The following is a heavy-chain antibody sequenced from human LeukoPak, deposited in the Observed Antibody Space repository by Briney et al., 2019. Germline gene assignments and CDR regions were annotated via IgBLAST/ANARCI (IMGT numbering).Heavy chain of an antibody. J-gene: IGHJ3*02. D-gene: IGHD3-22*01. Sequence: SETLSLTRTVSDDSISSYYWSWIRQPPGKGLEWIGYIYYSGSTNYSPSLKSRVTISVDPSKTRVSLKLSSVTAADTAVYYCARGAASSSMMRFAFDIWGQGIMVTVSS. CDR1: DDSISSYY. V-gene: IGHV4-59*01. CDR3: ARGAASSSMMRFAFDI. CDR2: IYYSGST.